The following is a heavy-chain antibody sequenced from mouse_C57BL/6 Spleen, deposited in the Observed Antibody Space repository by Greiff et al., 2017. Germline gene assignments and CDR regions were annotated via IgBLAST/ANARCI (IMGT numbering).Heavy chain of an antibody. CDR2: INYDGSST. CDR3: ARSPDSSGDFDY. J-gene: IGHJ2*01. V-gene: IGHV5-16*01. CDR1: GFTFSDYY. D-gene: IGHD3-2*02. Sequence: EVHLVESEGGLVQPGSSMKLSCTASGFTFSDYYMAWVRQVPEKGLEWVANINYDGSSTYYLDSLKSRFIISRDTAKNILYLQMSSLKSEDTATYYCARSPDSSGDFDYWGQGTTLTVSS.